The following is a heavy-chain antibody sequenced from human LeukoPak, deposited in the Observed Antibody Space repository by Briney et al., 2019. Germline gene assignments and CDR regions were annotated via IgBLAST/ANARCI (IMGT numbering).Heavy chain of an antibody. CDR3: ARAIGGITIFGVVINAFDI. D-gene: IGHD3-3*01. CDR1: GGSLSSTNW. Sequence: SETLSLTCTVSGGSLSSTNWWSWVRQPPGKGLEWIGYIYYRGSTNYNPSLKSRVTISVDTSKNQFSLKLSSVTAADTAVYYCARAIGGITIFGVVINAFDIWGQGTMVTVSS. J-gene: IGHJ3*02. CDR2: IYYRGST. V-gene: IGHV4-4*02.